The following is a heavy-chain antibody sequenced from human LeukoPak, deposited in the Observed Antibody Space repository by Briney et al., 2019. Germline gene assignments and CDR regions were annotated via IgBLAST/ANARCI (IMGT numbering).Heavy chain of an antibody. J-gene: IGHJ4*02. CDR3: AKDGGVRSGRHYYFDY. V-gene: IGHV3-9*01. Sequence: GRSLRLSCAASGFTFDDYAMHWVRHAPAKGLEWVSGISWNSGSIGYADSVKSRFTISRDNAKNSLYLQMNSLRAEDTALYYCAKDGGVRSGRHYYFDYWGQGTLVTVSS. CDR2: ISWNSGSI. D-gene: IGHD3-10*01. CDR1: GFTFDDYA.